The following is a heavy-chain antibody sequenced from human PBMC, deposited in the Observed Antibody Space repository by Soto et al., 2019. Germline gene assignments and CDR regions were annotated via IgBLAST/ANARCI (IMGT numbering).Heavy chain of an antibody. J-gene: IGHJ5*02. Sequence: PSETLSLTCTVSGGSISSYYWSWIRQPPGKGLEWIGYVYYSGSTNYNPSLKSRVTISVDTSKNQFSLKLSSVTAAGTAVYYCARNYYYDSSGYLNWFDPWGQGTLVTVSS. V-gene: IGHV4-59*01. CDR3: ARNYYYDSSGYLNWFDP. D-gene: IGHD3-22*01. CDR1: GGSISSYY. CDR2: VYYSGST.